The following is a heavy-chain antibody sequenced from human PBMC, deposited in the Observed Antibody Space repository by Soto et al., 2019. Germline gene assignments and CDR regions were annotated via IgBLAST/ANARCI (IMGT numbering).Heavy chain of an antibody. Sequence: EVQLLESGGGLVQPGGSLRLSCAASGLTFSIYAMSWVRQAPGKGLELVSGISGSGGSTYYAGSVKGRFTISRDNSKNTLYLQMNSLRAEDTAVYYCAKEDGGGATAFDYWGQGTLVTVSS. CDR1: GLTFSIYA. CDR2: ISGSGGST. V-gene: IGHV3-23*01. J-gene: IGHJ4*02. D-gene: IGHD1-26*01. CDR3: AKEDGGGATAFDY.